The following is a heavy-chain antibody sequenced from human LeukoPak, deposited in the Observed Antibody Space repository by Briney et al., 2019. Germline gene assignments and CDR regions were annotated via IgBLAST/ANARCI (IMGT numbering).Heavy chain of an antibody. Sequence: PGRSLRLSCEASGFTFSSYAMHWVRQARGKGLEWVAVIWYDGSNKYYVDSVKGRFTISRDNSKNTLYLQMNSLRAEVTAVYYCAREASPKALGYWGQGTLVTVSS. CDR3: AREASPKALGY. CDR1: GFTFSSYA. J-gene: IGHJ4*02. CDR2: IWYDGSNK. V-gene: IGHV3-33*01.